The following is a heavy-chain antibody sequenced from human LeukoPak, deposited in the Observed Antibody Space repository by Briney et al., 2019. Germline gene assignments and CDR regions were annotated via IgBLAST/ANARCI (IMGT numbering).Heavy chain of an antibody. J-gene: IGHJ6*03. Sequence: ASVKVSCKASGYTFTSYDINWVRQATGQGLEWMGWMNPNSGNTGYAQKFQGRVTITRNTSISTAYMELSSLRSEDTAVYYCARGSSYGSGRPNYYYYMDVWGKGTTVTVSS. CDR1: GYTFTSYD. CDR3: ARGSSYGSGRPNYYYYMDV. D-gene: IGHD2-15*01. CDR2: MNPNSGNT. V-gene: IGHV1-8*03.